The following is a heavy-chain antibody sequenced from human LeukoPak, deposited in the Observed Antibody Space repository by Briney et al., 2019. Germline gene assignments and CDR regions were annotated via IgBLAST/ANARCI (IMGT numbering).Heavy chain of an antibody. CDR3: AKDRYSYGSSYYYYYGMDV. CDR1: GFTFSSYG. D-gene: IGHD5-18*01. J-gene: IGHJ6*02. CDR2: ISYDGSNK. V-gene: IGHV3-30*18. Sequence: QPGGSLRLSCAASGFTFSSYGMHWVRQAPGKGLEWVAVISYDGSNKYYADSVKGRFTISRDNSKNTLYLQMNSLRAEDTAVYYCAKDRYSYGSSYYYYYGMDVWGQGTTVTVSS.